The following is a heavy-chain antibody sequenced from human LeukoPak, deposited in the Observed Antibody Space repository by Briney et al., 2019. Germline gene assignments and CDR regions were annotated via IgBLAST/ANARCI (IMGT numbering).Heavy chain of an antibody. CDR1: GFTFSSYA. D-gene: IGHD2-8*01. J-gene: IGHJ4*02. V-gene: IGHV3-21*01. CDR3: ARDSHCTNGVCYEDYFDY. Sequence: KPGGSLGLSCAASGFTFSSYAMTWVRQAPGKGLEWVSSISSSSSYIYYADSVKGRFTISRDNAKNSLYLQMNSLRAEDTAVYYCARDSHCTNGVCYEDYFDYWGQGTLVTVSS. CDR2: ISSSSSYI.